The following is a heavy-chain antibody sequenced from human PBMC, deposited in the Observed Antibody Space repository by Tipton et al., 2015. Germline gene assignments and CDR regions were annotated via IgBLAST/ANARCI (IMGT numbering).Heavy chain of an antibody. J-gene: IGHJ6*02. CDR2: IPYTDGA. CDR1: ADSVSSGNYY. CDR3: ARDLDHGMDV. Sequence: TLSLTCTVSADSVSSGNYYWCCIRQPPGKRLEWSGYIPYTDGAHYNPALKSRVTISVNTSKNQFLLTLSSVAAADTAVYYWARDLDHGMDVWGHGTTGPVSS. V-gene: IGHV4-61*01.